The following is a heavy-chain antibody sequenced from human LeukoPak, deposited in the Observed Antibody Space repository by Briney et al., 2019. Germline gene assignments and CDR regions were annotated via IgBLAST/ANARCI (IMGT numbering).Heavy chain of an antibody. CDR2: SNDSGGT. V-gene: IGHV4-34*01. J-gene: IGHJ4*02. D-gene: IGHD2-15*01. CDR3: AGVVVAATWYPSLDY. CDR1: GGTFSGYY. Sequence: SETLSLTCAVYGGTFSGYYWSWIRQPPGKRLEWVGESNDSGGTNYNPSLKSRVTISADKSKNQVSLKLTSVTAADTAVYYCAGVVVAATWYPSLDYWGQGTLVTVSS.